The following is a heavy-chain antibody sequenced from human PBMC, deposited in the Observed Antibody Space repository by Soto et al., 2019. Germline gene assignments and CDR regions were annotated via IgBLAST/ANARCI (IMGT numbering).Heavy chain of an antibody. CDR2: IIPIFGTA. Sequence: QVQLVQSGAEVKKPGSSVKVSCKASGGTFSSYAISWVRQAPGQGLEWMGGIIPIFGTANYAQKFQGRVTITADESTSTDYMELSSLRSEDTAVYYCARELRGSSGWYAADDAFDIWGQGTMVTVSS. J-gene: IGHJ3*02. CDR3: ARELRGSSGWYAADDAFDI. D-gene: IGHD6-19*01. V-gene: IGHV1-69*12. CDR1: GGTFSSYA.